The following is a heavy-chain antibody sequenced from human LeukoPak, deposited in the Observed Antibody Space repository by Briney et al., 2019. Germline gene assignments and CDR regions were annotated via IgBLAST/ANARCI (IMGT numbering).Heavy chain of an antibody. CDR1: GFTFSSYA. CDR3: ARVWGLETYYYDSSGSHGNWFDP. D-gene: IGHD3-22*01. CDR2: ISYDGSNK. J-gene: IGHJ5*02. Sequence: QPGGSLRLSCAASGFTFSSYAMHWVRQAPGKGLEWVAVISYDGSNKYYADSVKGRFTISRDNSKNTLYLQMNSLRAEDTAVYYRARVWGLETYYYDSSGSHGNWFDPWGQGTLVTVSS. V-gene: IGHV3-30*04.